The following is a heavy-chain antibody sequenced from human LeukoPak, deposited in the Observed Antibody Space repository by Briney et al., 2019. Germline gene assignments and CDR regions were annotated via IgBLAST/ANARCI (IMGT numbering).Heavy chain of an antibody. V-gene: IGHV2-5*02. D-gene: IGHD7-27*01. CDR1: GFSFTTTGVG. CDR3: AHNSGSPKY. Sequence: MGSGPTLVKPTQTLTLTCTFSGFSFTTTGVGVGWIRQPPGKALEWLALIYWDDDKRYNPSLKSRLTIIKDTSKNQVVLTVTNMDPVDTATYYCAHNSGSPKYWGQGALVTVS. J-gene: IGHJ1*01. CDR2: IYWDDDK.